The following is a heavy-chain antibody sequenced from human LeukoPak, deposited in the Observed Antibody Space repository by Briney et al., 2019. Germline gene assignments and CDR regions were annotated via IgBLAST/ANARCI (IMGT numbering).Heavy chain of an antibody. V-gene: IGHV3-13*01. CDR3: ARAVVQGVMKGNWFDP. Sequence: GGSLRLSCAASGFTFSSYDMHWVRQATGKGLEWVSAIGTAGDTYYPGSVKGRFTISRENAKNSLYLQMNSLRAGDTAVYYCARAVVQGVMKGNWFDPRGQGTLVTVSS. CDR2: IGTAGDT. J-gene: IGHJ5*02. D-gene: IGHD3-10*01. CDR1: GFTFSSYD.